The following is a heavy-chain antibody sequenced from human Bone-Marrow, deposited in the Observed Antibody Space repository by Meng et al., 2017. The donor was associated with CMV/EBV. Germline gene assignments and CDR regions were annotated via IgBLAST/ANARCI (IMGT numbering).Heavy chain of an antibody. Sequence: GSLRLSCAVYGGSFSGYYWSWIRQPPGKGLEWIGEINHSGITNYNASLKSRVTISVDTSKKQFSLKLSSVTAADTAVYYCARLIVVVPARGWFDPWGQGTLVTVSS. CDR3: ARLIVVVPARGWFDP. J-gene: IGHJ5*02. V-gene: IGHV4-34*01. D-gene: IGHD2-2*01. CDR2: INHSGIT. CDR1: GGSFSGYY.